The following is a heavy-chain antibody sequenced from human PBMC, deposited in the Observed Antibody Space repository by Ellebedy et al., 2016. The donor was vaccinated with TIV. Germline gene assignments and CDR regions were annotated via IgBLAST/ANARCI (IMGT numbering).Heavy chain of an antibody. V-gene: IGHV4-39*07. CDR1: GDTLSDSLHY. D-gene: IGHD5-18*01. CDR2: INHSGNI. CDR3: ARASTAMSYYGVDV. Sequence: SETLSLTCTVSGDTLSDSLHYWNWIRQSPGKGLEWIGEINHSGNIFYNPSLKSRVSLSVDPSRSQISLNLSSVTAAETAVYYCARASTAMSYYGVDVWGQGTTVTVSS. J-gene: IGHJ6*02.